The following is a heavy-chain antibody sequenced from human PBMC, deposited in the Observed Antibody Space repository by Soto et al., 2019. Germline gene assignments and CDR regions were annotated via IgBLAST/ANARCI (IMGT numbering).Heavy chain of an antibody. CDR3: ARQDIVVVPAAESNHHYYYYGMDV. Sequence: GESLKISCKGSGYSFTSYWIGWVRQMPGKGLEWMGIIYPGDSDTRYSPSFQGQVTISADKSISTAYLQWSSLKASDTAMYYCARQDIVVVPAAESNHHYYYYGMDVWGQGTTVTV. J-gene: IGHJ6*02. D-gene: IGHD2-2*01. CDR2: IYPGDSDT. V-gene: IGHV5-51*01. CDR1: GYSFTSYW.